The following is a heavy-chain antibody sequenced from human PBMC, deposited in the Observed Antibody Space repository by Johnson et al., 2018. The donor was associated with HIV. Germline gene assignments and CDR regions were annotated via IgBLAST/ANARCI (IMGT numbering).Heavy chain of an antibody. CDR1: GFPFHSYW. V-gene: IGHV3-7*01. CDR3: VSVVRRPCSRDWKGLDI. J-gene: IGHJ3*02. D-gene: IGHD6-19*01. Sequence: VQLVESGGGLVQPGGSLRLSCAASGFPFHSYWMSWVRQAPGKGLEWVASIKQDGTETSYVDSVKGRFTISRDNAKNSLFLQLNSLRVGDTGLYYCVSVVRRPCSRDWKGLDIWGQGTLVSVSS. CDR2: IKQDGTET.